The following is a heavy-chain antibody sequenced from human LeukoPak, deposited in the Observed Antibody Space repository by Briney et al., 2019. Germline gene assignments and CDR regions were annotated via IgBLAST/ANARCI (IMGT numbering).Heavy chain of an antibody. CDR1: GFTFSSYG. Sequence: GGSLRLSCAASGFTFSSYGMHWVRQAPGKGLEWVAVISYGGSNKYYADSVKGRFTISRDNSKNTLYLQMNSLRAEDTAVYYCANAQNYYDSSGLGDWGQGTLVTVSS. D-gene: IGHD3-22*01. J-gene: IGHJ4*02. V-gene: IGHV3-30*18. CDR3: ANAQNYYDSSGLGD. CDR2: ISYGGSNK.